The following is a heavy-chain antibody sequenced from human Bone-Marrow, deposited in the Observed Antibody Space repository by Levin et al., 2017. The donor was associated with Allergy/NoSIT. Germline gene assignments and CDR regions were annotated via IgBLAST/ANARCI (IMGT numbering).Heavy chain of an antibody. D-gene: IGHD2-21*01. J-gene: IGHJ5*02. CDR2: IDSNTGNP. V-gene: IGHV7-4-1*02. Sequence: PGGSLRLSCKASEYTFTNYAINWVRQAPGQGPQWMGWIDSNTGNPTYAQGFRGRFVFSLDTSVSTAYLQVSSLKAEDTAVYYCATAYHCGGDCYYDRLDPWGQGTLVTVSS. CDR1: EYTFTNYA. CDR3: ATAYHCGGDCYYDRLDP.